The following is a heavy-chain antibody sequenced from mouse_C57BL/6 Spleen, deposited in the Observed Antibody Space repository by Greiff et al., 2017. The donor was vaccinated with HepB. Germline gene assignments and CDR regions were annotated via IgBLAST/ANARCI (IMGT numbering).Heavy chain of an antibody. Sequence: DVKLQESGAELVKPGASVKLSCTASGFNIKDYYMHWVKQRTEQGLEWIGRIDPEDGETKYAPKFQGKATITADTSSNTAYLQLSSLTSEDTAVYYCARVDYYGSSPRYFDVWGTGTTVTVSS. CDR1: GFNIKDYY. CDR3: ARVDYYGSSPRYFDV. CDR2: IDPEDGET. V-gene: IGHV14-2*01. J-gene: IGHJ1*03. D-gene: IGHD1-1*01.